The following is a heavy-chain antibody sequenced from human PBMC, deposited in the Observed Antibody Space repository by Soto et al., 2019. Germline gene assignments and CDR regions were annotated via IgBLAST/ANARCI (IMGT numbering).Heavy chain of an antibody. CDR2: IYWADDK. D-gene: IGHD1-20*01. Sequence: QITLKESGPTLVKPTQTLTLTCTFSGFSLSTSGVGVGWIRQPPGKALEWLALIYWADDKRYSPSLTSRITITKDTYKDHVVLTRTTMDPLDTASYYCAPENLYNWHDDTYSYYGMDVWGQGTTVTVS. CDR3: APENLYNWHDDTYSYYGMDV. V-gene: IGHV2-5*02. J-gene: IGHJ6*02. CDR1: GFSLSTSGVG.